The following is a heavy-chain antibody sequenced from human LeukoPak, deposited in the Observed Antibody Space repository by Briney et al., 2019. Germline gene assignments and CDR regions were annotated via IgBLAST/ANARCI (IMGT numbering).Heavy chain of an antibody. Sequence: PGGSLRLSCAASGFTFSSYGMHWVRQAPGKGLEWVSYISSSSSTIYYADSVKGRFTISRDNAKNSLYLQMNSLRAEDTAVYYCATPYLADAFDIWGQGTMVTISS. V-gene: IGHV3-48*04. CDR2: ISSSSSTI. J-gene: IGHJ3*02. CDR1: GFTFSSYG. CDR3: ATPYLADAFDI. D-gene: IGHD2-2*02.